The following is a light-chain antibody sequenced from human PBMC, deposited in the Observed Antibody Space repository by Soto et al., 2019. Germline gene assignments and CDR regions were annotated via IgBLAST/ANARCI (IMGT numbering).Light chain of an antibody. Sequence: DIQMTQSPSSLSASVGDRVTITCQASQDISNFLNWYQQKPGKAPKLLIYDASNLQTGVPSRFSGSGSGTDFTFTISSLQPEDSATYYCQQHDNVPQTFGQGTKLEIK. J-gene: IGKJ2*01. V-gene: IGKV1-33*01. CDR1: QDISNF. CDR3: QQHDNVPQT. CDR2: DAS.